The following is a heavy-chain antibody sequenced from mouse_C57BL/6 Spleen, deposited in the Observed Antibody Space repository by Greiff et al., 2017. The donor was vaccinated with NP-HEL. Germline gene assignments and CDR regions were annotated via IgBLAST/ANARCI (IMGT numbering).Heavy chain of an antibody. CDR2: IYPGDGDT. D-gene: IGHD4-1*01. V-gene: IGHV1-82*01. CDR3: ARSGSNWFAF. J-gene: IGHJ3*01. CDR1: GYAFSSSW. Sequence: QVQLQQSGPELVKPGASVKISCKASGYAFSSSWMNWVKQRPGKGLEWIGRIYPGDGDTNYNGKFKGKATLTADKSSSTAYMQLSSLTSEDSAVSFCARSGSNWFAFWGQGTLVTVSA.